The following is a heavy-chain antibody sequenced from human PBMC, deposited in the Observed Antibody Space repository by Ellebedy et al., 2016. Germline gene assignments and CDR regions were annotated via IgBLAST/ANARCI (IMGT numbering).Heavy chain of an antibody. V-gene: IGHV3-21*01. CDR2: VRSRTYI. CDR1: GFTFSDYS. Sequence: GGSLRLSXAASGFTFSDYSMNWVRQAPGKGLEWVSSVRSRTYIYYADSVKGRFTISRDNAKNSLYLQMNSLRAEDTAVYYCARGLTVVTPWYFDYWGQGTQVTVSS. J-gene: IGHJ4*02. CDR3: ARGLTVVTPWYFDY. D-gene: IGHD4-23*01.